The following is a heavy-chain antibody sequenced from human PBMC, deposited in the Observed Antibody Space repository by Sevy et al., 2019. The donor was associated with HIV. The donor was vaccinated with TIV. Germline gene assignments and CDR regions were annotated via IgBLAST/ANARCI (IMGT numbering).Heavy chain of an antibody. CDR2: LDPGNGEI. J-gene: IGHJ5*02. D-gene: IGHD2-15*01. CDR3: ATVGLGYYSGSSYYQGDWFDP. CDR1: GYTFTGYY. V-gene: IGHV1-24*01. Sequence: ASVKVSCRTSGYTFTGYYIHWVRQAPGKGLEWMGSLDPGNGEITYAQTLQGRVTMTEDTSTDTAYMELSSLTSEDTATYYCATVGLGYYSGSSYYQGDWFDPWGQGTLVTVSS.